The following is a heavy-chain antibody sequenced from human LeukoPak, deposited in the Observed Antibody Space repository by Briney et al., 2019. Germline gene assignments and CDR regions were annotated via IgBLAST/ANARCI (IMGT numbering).Heavy chain of an antibody. CDR3: ARAGSSSWYYVDY. CDR1: GFIFSNYW. CDR2: IKQDGSEK. V-gene: IGHV3-7*04. D-gene: IGHD6-13*01. Sequence: PGGSLRLSCAASGFIFSNYWMTWVRQAPGKGLEWVANIKQDGSEKYYVDSVKGRFTISRDNAKNSLYLQMNSLRAGDTAVYYCARAGSSSWYYVDYWGQGTLVTVSS. J-gene: IGHJ4*02.